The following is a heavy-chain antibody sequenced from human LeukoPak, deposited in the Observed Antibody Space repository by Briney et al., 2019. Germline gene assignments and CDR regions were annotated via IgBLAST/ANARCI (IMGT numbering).Heavy chain of an antibody. CDR1: GFTFSSYG. D-gene: IGHD3-22*01. V-gene: IGHV3-30*18. CDR3: AKNYHRHYYDSSGYYPFDY. J-gene: IGHJ4*02. Sequence: GGSLRLSCAASGFTFSSYGMHWVRQAPGKGLEWVAVISYDGSNKYYADSVKGRFTISRDNSKNTLYLQMNSLRAEDTAVYYCAKNYHRHYYDSSGYYPFDYWGQGTLVTVSS. CDR2: ISYDGSNK.